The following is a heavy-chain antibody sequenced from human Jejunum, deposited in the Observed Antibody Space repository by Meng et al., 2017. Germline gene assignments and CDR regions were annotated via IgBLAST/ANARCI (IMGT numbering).Heavy chain of an antibody. CDR2: IWSDGSSK. CDR1: GLIFRKSG. J-gene: IGHJ5*01. D-gene: IGHD3-10*01. V-gene: IGHV3-33*01. Sequence: QLCLVGSGEGVVQPGRSLSLSCAASGLIFRKSGMHWVRQAPGKGLEWVAFIWSDGSSKYYADSVKGRFTISRDNSKNTVSLQMDSLRVEDTAVYYCARDKGVTCLDTWGQGTLVTVSS. CDR3: ARDKGVTCLDT.